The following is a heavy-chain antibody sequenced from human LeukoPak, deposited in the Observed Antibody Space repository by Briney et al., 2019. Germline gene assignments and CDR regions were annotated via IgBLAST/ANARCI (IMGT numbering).Heavy chain of an antibody. Sequence: ASVKVSCKASGGTFSSYAISWVRQAPGQGLEWMGGIIPIFGTANYAQKFQGRVTITTDESTSTAYMELSSLRSEDTAVYYCARDLVLGYYYDSSGYSQGFFDYWGQGTLVTVSS. V-gene: IGHV1-69*05. CDR1: GGTFSSYA. J-gene: IGHJ4*02. D-gene: IGHD3-22*01. CDR2: IIPIFGTA. CDR3: ARDLVLGYYYDSSGYSQGFFDY.